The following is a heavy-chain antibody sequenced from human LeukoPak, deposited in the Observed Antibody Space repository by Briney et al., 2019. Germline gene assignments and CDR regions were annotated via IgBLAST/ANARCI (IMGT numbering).Heavy chain of an antibody. J-gene: IGHJ4*02. Sequence: GGPLRLSCAASGFTFRSYWMSWVRQAPGKGLEWVANIKQDGSEKYYVDSVKGRFTISRDNAENSLYLQMNSLRAEDTAVYFCARDNFDYGDTSDYWGQGTLVTVSS. V-gene: IGHV3-7*01. D-gene: IGHD4-23*01. CDR2: IKQDGSEK. CDR3: ARDNFDYGDTSDY. CDR1: GFTFRSYW.